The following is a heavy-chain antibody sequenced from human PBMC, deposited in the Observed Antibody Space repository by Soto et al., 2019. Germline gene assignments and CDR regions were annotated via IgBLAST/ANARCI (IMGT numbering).Heavy chain of an antibody. D-gene: IGHD3-10*01. CDR3: AKDRRVRDGMDV. CDR1: GFTFSNYA. Sequence: QVQLVESGGGVVQPGRSLRLSCAASGFTFSNYAVHWVRQAPGKGLEWVALISYDGSNTYYADSVKGRFTISRDNSENTLYLQMISLIAEDTAMYYCAKDRRVRDGMDVWGQGTTVIVSS. CDR2: ISYDGSNT. J-gene: IGHJ6*02. V-gene: IGHV3-30*18.